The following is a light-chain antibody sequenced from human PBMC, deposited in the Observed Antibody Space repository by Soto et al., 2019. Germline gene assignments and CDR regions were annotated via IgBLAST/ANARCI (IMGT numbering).Light chain of an antibody. V-gene: IGKV1-5*01. Sequence: DIQMTQSPSTLSAALGDRVTITCRASQGISRWLAWYQQTPVKAPKLLIYDAASLESGVPSRIIGSGSGTEFTLTISSLQPDDCATYCCQKYNSYSWTFGQGTKVEIK. J-gene: IGKJ1*01. CDR2: DAA. CDR3: QKYNSYSWT. CDR1: QGISRW.